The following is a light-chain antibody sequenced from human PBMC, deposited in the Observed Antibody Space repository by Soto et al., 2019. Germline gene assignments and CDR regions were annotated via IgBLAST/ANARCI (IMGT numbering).Light chain of an antibody. J-gene: IGKJ5*01. CDR2: AAS. V-gene: IGKV1D-12*01. Sequence: DIQMTQSPSSVSASVGDRVTISGQSSQVRSRSLAWYQQKPGKAPKFLIYAASSLQSGVPSRFSGSGFGTDFTLTISSLQPEDSAIYYCQQADTFPITFGQGTRLEIK. CDR1: QVRSRS. CDR3: QQADTFPIT.